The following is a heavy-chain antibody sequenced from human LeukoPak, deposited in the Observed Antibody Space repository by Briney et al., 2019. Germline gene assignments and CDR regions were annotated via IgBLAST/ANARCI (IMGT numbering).Heavy chain of an antibody. D-gene: IGHD2-15*01. CDR1: GDSFSTNSVA. Sequence: SQTLSLTCAISGDSFSTNSVAWNWIRQSPSRGLEWLGRTYYRSKWNYDYAVSVKSRITINPDTSKNQFSLQLNSVTPDDTALYYCARGRYSGFDFRGQGTMVTVSS. J-gene: IGHJ3*01. CDR3: ARGRYSGFDF. V-gene: IGHV6-1*01. CDR2: TYYRSKWNY.